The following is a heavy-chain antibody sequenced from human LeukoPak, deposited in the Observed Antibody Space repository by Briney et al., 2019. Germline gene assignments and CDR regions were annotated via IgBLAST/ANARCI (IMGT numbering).Heavy chain of an antibody. CDR3: ARGGGYYAIDY. D-gene: IGHD1-26*01. Sequence: GVSLRLSCAASGFTVNSNYMNWVRQAPGKGLEWVSVVYSDDTTYYADSVRGRFTISRDNSKNTLYLQMNNLRAEDTAVYYRARGGGYYAIDYWGQGTLVTVSS. CDR1: GFTVNSNY. V-gene: IGHV3-53*01. J-gene: IGHJ4*02. CDR2: VYSDDTT.